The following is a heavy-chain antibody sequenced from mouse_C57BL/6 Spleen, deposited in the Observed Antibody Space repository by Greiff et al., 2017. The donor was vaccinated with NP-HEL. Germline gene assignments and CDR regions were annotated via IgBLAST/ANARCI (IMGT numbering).Heavy chain of an antibody. CDR3: ARREYYFDY. CDR2: INPNNGGT. V-gene: IGHV1-18*01. Sequence: VQLKQSGPELVKPGASVKIPCKASGYTFTDYNMDWVKQSHGKSLEWIGDINPNNGGTIYNQKFKGKATLTVDKSSSTAYMELRSLTSEDTAVYYCARREYYFDYWGQGTTLTVSS. CDR1: GYTFTDYN. J-gene: IGHJ2*01.